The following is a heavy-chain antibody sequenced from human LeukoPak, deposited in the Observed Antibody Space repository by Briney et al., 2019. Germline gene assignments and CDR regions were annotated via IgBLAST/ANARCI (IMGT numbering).Heavy chain of an antibody. CDR3: AKLAKYFYGSETYYFFEH. CDR2: IKQDGSEK. CDR1: GFTLSTYW. V-gene: IGHV3-7*01. Sequence: GGSLRLSCAASGFTLSTYWMSWVRQAPGKGLEWVANIKQDGSEKYYVDSVKGRFTISRDNAKNSLSLQVNSLRVEDTAVYYCAKLAKYFYGSETYYFFEHWGQGTPVTASS. D-gene: IGHD3-10*01. J-gene: IGHJ4*02.